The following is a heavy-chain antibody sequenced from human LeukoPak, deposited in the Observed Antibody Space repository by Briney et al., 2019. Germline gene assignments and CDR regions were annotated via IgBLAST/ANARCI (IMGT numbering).Heavy chain of an antibody. CDR3: ARAEYYYDSSGYVHFDY. J-gene: IGHJ4*02. Sequence: LTGGSLRLSCAASGFTFSSYWMHWVRQAPGKGLVWVSRINSDGSSTSYADSVKGRFTISRDNAKNTLYLQMNSLRAEDTAAYYCARAEYYYDSSGYVHFDYWGQGTLVTVSS. CDR2: INSDGSST. D-gene: IGHD3-22*01. CDR1: GFTFSSYW. V-gene: IGHV3-74*01.